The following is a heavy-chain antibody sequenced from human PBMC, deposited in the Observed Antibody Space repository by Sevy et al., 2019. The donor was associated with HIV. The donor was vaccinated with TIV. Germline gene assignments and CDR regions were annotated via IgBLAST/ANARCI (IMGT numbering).Heavy chain of an antibody. D-gene: IGHD6-19*01. CDR3: AGDFRGSGWYREYYYGMDV. V-gene: IGHV3-33*01. CDR2: IWYDGSNK. Sequence: GESLKISCAASGFTFSSYGMHWVRQAPGKGLEWVAVIWYDGSNKYYAESVKGRFTISRDNSKNTLYLQMNSLRAEDTAVYYCAGDFRGSGWYREYYYGMDVWGQGTTVTVSS. CDR1: GFTFSSYG. J-gene: IGHJ6*02.